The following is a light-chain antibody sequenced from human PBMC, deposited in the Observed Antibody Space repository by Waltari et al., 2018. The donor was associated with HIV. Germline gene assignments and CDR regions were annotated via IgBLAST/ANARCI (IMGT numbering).Light chain of an antibody. CDR1: QTVTNK. Sequence: DIQMTQSPSPLSASVGDSVSITCRASQTVTNKVNWYQQKPGKAPKLLIYDASTLQSGVPSRFRGGGSGTDFTLTITSLQPDDFATYFCQQSYSSPLTFGPGTKLDIK. V-gene: IGKV1-39*01. J-gene: IGKJ3*01. CDR2: DAS. CDR3: QQSYSSPLT.